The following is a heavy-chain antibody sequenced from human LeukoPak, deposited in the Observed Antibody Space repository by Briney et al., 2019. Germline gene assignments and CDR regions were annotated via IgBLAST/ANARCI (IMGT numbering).Heavy chain of an antibody. V-gene: IGHV3-53*01. CDR2: ISSGGST. CDR3: ARDQGDYAGW. D-gene: IGHD4-17*01. Sequence: GGSLRLSCAASGFSVTTNYMSWVRQAPGKGLEWVSFISSGGSTYYADSVKGRFTISRDNAKNSLYLQMNSLRAEDTAVYYCARDQGDYAGWWGQGTLVTVSS. CDR1: GFSVTTNY. J-gene: IGHJ4*02.